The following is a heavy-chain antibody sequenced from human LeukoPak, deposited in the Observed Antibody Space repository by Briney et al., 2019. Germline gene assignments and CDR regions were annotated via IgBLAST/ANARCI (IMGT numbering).Heavy chain of an antibody. D-gene: IGHD6-19*01. Sequence: QPGGSLRLSCAASGFTFSSYSMNWVRQAPGKGLEWVSYISSSSSTIYYADSVKGRFTISRDNSKNTLYLQMNSLRAEDTAVYYCATTVAGVDYWGQGTLVTVSS. V-gene: IGHV3-48*01. J-gene: IGHJ4*02. CDR3: ATTVAGVDY. CDR1: GFTFSSYS. CDR2: ISSSSSTI.